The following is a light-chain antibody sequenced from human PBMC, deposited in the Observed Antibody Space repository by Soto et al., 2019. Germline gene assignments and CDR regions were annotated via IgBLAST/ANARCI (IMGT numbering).Light chain of an antibody. V-gene: IGKV3-20*01. CDR2: DAS. Sequence: EIVLTQSPGTLSLSPGERATLSCRASQSVASNYLGWYQQKPGQAPRVLIFDASIRATGIPDRFSASGSGSDFTLTISRLEPDDFAVYYCQLGSSPKTVGQGTKVDSK. CDR1: QSVASNY. CDR3: QLGSSPKT. J-gene: IGKJ1*01.